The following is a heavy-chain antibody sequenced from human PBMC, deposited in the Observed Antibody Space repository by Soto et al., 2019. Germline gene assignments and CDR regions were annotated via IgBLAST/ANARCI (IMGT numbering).Heavy chain of an antibody. J-gene: IGHJ4*02. CDR1: GFTFSSYG. CDR3: ATAEVDY. V-gene: IGHV3-74*03. CDR2: MTGDGRTT. Sequence: LRLSCAASGFTFSSYGTHWVRQPPGKGPEWVSRMTGDGRTTQYADSVKGRFTASRDNAKSTLYLQMNSLRAEDTAVYYCATAEVDYWGPGTLVTVSS.